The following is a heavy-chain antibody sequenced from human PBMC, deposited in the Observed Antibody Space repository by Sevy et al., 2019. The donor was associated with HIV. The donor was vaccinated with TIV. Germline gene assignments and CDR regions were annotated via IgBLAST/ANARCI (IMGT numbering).Heavy chain of an antibody. CDR3: ATHAGIAAAGRVFDY. J-gene: IGHJ4*02. CDR1: GFTFSDHY. D-gene: IGHD6-13*01. V-gene: IGHV3-72*01. CDR2: IRNKADSYTT. Sequence: GGSLRLSCAASGFTFSDHYMEWVRQAPGKGLEWVGRIRNKADSYTTEYAASVKGRFTISRDDSKNSRHLLMNSLKTEDTAVYYCATHAGIAAAGRVFDYWGQGTLVTVSS.